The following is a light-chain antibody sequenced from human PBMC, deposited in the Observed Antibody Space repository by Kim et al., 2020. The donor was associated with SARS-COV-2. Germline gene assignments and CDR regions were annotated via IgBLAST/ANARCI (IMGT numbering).Light chain of an antibody. V-gene: IGLV3-19*01. CDR1: SLRSYY. CDR2: GKN. Sequence: SSELTQDPAVSVALGQTVRITCQGDSLRSYYASWYQQKPGQAAVLVIYGKNNRPSGIPDRFSGSSSGNTASLTITGAQAEEEADYYCNSRDSSGNHQNVF. J-gene: IGLJ1*01. CDR3: NSRDSSGNHQNV.